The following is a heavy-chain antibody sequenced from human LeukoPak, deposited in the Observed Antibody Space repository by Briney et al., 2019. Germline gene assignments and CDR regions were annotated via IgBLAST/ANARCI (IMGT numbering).Heavy chain of an antibody. V-gene: IGHV1-8*02. Sequence: ASVKVSCKASGGTFSSYAISWVRQATGQGPEWMGRLNPQNGNTEYAPKFQGRVTMTRNTSITTAHMELSSLTSEDTAVYYCATGMFDTDYSFLGFEYWGLGTPVSVSS. CDR1: GGTFSSYA. D-gene: IGHD5-12*01. J-gene: IGHJ4*02. CDR3: ATGMFDTDYSFLGFEY. CDR2: LNPQNGNT.